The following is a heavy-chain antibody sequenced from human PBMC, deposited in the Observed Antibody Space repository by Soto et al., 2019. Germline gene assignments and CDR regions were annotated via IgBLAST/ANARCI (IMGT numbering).Heavy chain of an antibody. J-gene: IGHJ5*02. CDR2: ISGSGGST. D-gene: IGHD3-9*01. CDR1: GFTFSSYA. CDR3: AKDRGLRYFDWLPPAGWFDP. V-gene: IGHV3-23*01. Sequence: GGSLRLSCAASGFTFSSYAMSWVRQAPGKGLEWVSAISGSGGSTYYADSVKGRFTISRDNSKNTLYLQMNSLRAEDKAVYYCAKDRGLRYFDWLPPAGWFDPWGQGTLVTVSS.